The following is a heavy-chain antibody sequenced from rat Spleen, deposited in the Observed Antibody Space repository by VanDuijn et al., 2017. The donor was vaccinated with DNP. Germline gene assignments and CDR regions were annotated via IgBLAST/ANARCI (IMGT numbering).Heavy chain of an antibody. J-gene: IGHJ1*01. Sequence: EVQLVESGGGLVQPGRSMKLSCAASGFTFSNYDMAWVRQAPTKGLEWVASISYDGSSTYHRDSVKGRFTISRDNAKSTLYLQMDSLRSEDTATYYCTTGVVDYWGPGTMVTVSS. CDR3: TTGVVDY. D-gene: IGHD1-1*01. V-gene: IGHV5-20*01. CDR1: GFTFSNYD. CDR2: ISYDGSST.